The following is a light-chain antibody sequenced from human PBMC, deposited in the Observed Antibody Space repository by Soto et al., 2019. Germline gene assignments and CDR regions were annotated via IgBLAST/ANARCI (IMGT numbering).Light chain of an antibody. CDR3: QQANSFPLT. J-gene: IGKJ4*01. V-gene: IGKV1-12*01. CDR1: QGISSW. Sequence: DIQMTQSPSHVSASVGERLTITCRASQGISSWLAWYQQTPGKAPNLLIYAASRLQSGVPSRFSVSGSGTDFTLAISSLQPEDFATYYCQQANSFPLTFGGGTKVEIK. CDR2: AAS.